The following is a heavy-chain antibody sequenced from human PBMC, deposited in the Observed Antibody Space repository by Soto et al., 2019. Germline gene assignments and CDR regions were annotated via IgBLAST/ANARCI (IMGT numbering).Heavy chain of an antibody. V-gene: IGHV4-59*01. CDR2: IYYSGST. CDR1: GGSISSYY. CDR3: ARARRYCGGDCYSPARRYYYYGMDV. D-gene: IGHD2-21*02. J-gene: IGHJ6*02. Sequence: PSETLSLTCTVSGGSISSYYWSWIRQPPGKGLERIRYIYYSGSTNYNPSLKSRDTISVDTSKNQFSLKLSSVTAADTAVYYCARARRYCGGDCYSPARRYYYYGMDVWGQGTTVTVSS.